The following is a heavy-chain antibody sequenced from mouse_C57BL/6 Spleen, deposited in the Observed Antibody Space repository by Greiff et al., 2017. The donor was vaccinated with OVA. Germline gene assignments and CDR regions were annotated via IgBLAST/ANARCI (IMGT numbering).Heavy chain of an antibody. D-gene: IGHD2-5*01. CDR1: GFTFSSYA. CDR3: ARDPGYYSNPYAMDY. Sequence: EVMLVESGGGLVKPGGSLKLSCAASGFTFSSYAMSWVRQTPEKRLEWVATISDGGSYTYYPDNVKGRVTISRDNAKNNLYLQMSHLKSEDTAMYYCARDPGYYSNPYAMDYWGQGTSVTVSS. V-gene: IGHV5-4*01. J-gene: IGHJ4*01. CDR2: ISDGGSYT.